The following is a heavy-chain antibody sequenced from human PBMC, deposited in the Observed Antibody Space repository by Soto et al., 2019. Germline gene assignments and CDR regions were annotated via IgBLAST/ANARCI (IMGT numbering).Heavy chain of an antibody. Sequence: GTLCLTCTVSGFSVSSDYMSWIRQPPGKGLEWICFIYYSGSIYYNPSVESRVAISGDTSENQVSLNLTCVSAADTAVYYCTRRWHGVSLGFWGQGTLVTVSS. D-gene: IGHD6-13*01. CDR3: TRRWHGVSLGF. V-gene: IGHV4-59*02. CDR1: GFSVSSDY. J-gene: IGHJ4*02. CDR2: IYYSGSI.